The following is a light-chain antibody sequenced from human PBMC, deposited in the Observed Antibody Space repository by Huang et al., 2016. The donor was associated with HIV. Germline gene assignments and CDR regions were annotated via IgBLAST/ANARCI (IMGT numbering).Light chain of an antibody. Sequence: EIVLTQSPATLSLYPGERATLSCRASQSVSSYLAWYQQKPGKDPRLLIYDASNMATGIQGRVRGSGYGKDFNLTINRIEPEDIVDYYCQQRSKWPGTFGQGTKVEIK. J-gene: IGKJ1*01. CDR3: QQRSKWPGT. V-gene: IGKV3-11*01. CDR1: QSVSSY. CDR2: DAS.